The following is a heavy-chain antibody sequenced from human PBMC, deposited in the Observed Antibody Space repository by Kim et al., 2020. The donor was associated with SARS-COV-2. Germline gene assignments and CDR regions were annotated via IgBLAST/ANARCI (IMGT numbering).Heavy chain of an antibody. CDR2: ISSSRSYI. D-gene: IGHD3-10*01. Sequence: GGSLRLSCAASGFTFSSYSMNWVRQAPGKGLEWVSSISSSRSYIYYADSVKGRFTISRDNAKNSLYLQMNSLRAEDTAVYYCASGFGELLYVVDYWGQGTLVTVSS. CDR1: GFTFSSYS. V-gene: IGHV3-21*01. J-gene: IGHJ4*02. CDR3: ASGFGELLYVVDY.